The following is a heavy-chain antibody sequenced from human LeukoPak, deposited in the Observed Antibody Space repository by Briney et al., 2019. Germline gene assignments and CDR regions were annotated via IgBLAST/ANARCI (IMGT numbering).Heavy chain of an antibody. CDR3: ARDPMVTPIGYFDY. J-gene: IGHJ4*02. Sequence: ASVKVSCKASGCSFTGYYMHWVRQAPGQGLEWVGWINPNSGGTNYAQKFQGRVTMTRDTSISTAYMELRRLRSDDTAVYYCARDPMVTPIGYFDYWGQGTLVTVSS. D-gene: IGHD2-21*02. CDR1: GCSFTGYY. V-gene: IGHV1-2*02. CDR2: INPNSGGT.